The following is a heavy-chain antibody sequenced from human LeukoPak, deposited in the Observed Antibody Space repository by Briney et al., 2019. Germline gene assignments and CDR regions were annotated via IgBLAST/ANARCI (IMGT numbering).Heavy chain of an antibody. CDR2: IKQDGSEK. D-gene: IGHD3-10*02. Sequence: GGSLRLSCACAGFTFSSYEMNWVRQAPGKELEWVANIKQDGSEKYYVDSVKGRFTISRDNAKNSLYLQMNSLRAEDTAVYYCAELGITMIGGVWGKGTTVTISS. J-gene: IGHJ6*04. V-gene: IGHV3-7*01. CDR3: AELGITMIGGV. CDR1: GFTFSSYE.